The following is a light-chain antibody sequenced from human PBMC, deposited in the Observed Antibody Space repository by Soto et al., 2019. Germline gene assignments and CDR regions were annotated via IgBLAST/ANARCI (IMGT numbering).Light chain of an antibody. Sequence: QSVLTQPPSASRSPGQSVTISCTGTSSDVGLYDYVSWYQQHPGKVPKLLIYEVTQRPSGVPDRFSGSKSGNTASLTVSGLQAEDEADYYCSSYGGNSNYVFGTGTKVTVL. V-gene: IGLV2-8*02. CDR3: SSYGGNSNYV. J-gene: IGLJ1*01. CDR2: EVT. CDR1: SSDVGLYDY.